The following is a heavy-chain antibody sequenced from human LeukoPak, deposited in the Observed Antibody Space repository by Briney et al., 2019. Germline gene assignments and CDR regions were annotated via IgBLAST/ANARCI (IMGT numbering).Heavy chain of an antibody. Sequence: PGGSLRLSCAASGFTFSSYSMSWVRQAPGKGLEWVSAISGSGGSTYYADSVKGRFTTSRDNSKNTLYLQMNSLRAEDTAVYYCAKDNGWQQLVNYFDYWGQGTLVTVSS. J-gene: IGHJ4*02. CDR1: GFTFSSYS. D-gene: IGHD6-13*01. CDR2: ISGSGGST. CDR3: AKDNGWQQLVNYFDY. V-gene: IGHV3-23*01.